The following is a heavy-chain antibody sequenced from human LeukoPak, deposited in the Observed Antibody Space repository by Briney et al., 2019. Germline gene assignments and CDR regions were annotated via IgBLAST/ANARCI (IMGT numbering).Heavy chain of an antibody. CDR2: IYYSGST. D-gene: IGHD3-3*01. V-gene: IGHV4-30-4*08. J-gene: IGHJ4*02. CDR3: ARGKGYDFWSGLNYFDY. CDR1: GGSISSGDYY. Sequence: SQTLSLTCTVSGGSISSGDYYWSWIRQPPGKGLEWIGYIYYSGSTYYNPSLKSRVTISVDTSKNQFSLKLSSVTAADAAVYYCARGKGYDFWSGLNYFDYWGQGTLVTVSS.